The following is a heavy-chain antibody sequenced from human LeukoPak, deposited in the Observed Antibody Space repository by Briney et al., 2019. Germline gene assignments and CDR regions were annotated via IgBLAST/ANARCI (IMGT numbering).Heavy chain of an antibody. CDR1: GFTFSNAW. V-gene: IGHV3-15*01. CDR2: IKSKADGGTT. Sequence: PGGSLRLSCVASGFTFSNAWMSWVRPAPGEGREWVGRIKSKADGGTTDYAAPVKGRFTIARYDSKNTLYLQMNILKTEATAVYYCTTEPEDGVWLQLPNYFDYWGQGTLVTVSS. J-gene: IGHJ4*02. D-gene: IGHD5-24*01. CDR3: TTEPEDGVWLQLPNYFDY.